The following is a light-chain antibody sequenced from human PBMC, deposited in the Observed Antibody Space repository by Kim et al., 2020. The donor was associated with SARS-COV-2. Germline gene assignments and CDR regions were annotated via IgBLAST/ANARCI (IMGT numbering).Light chain of an antibody. CDR1: SLRSYY. Sequence: SSELTQDPAVSVALGQTVRITCQGDSLRSYYASWYQQKPGQAPVLVIYGKNNRPSGIPDRFSGSRSGNTASLTIPGAQAEDEADYYCNSRDSSGNSGFGG. CDR3: NSRDSSGNSG. J-gene: IGLJ2*01. CDR2: GKN. V-gene: IGLV3-19*01.